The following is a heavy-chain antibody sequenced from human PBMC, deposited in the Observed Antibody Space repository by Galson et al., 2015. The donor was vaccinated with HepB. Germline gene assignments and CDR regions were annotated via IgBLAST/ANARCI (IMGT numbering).Heavy chain of an antibody. J-gene: IGHJ4*02. CDR1: GGTFSSYA. Sequence: SVKVSCKASGGTFSSYAISWVRQAPGQGLEWMGGIIPIFGTANYAQKFQGRVTITADESTGTAYMELSSLRSEDTAVYYCASDLFFDSSSSLGYFDYWGQGTLVTVSS. V-gene: IGHV1-69*13. CDR3: ASDLFFDSSSSLGYFDY. D-gene: IGHD6-6*01. CDR2: IIPIFGTA.